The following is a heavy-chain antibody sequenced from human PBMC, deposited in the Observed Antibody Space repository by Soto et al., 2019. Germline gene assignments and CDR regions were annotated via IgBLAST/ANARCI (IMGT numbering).Heavy chain of an antibody. CDR1: GGTFSSYA. CDR2: IIPIFGTA. D-gene: IGHD3-3*01. CDR3: ARDRLRFLEWSHHPVRYYYYYSGMDV. V-gene: IGHV1-69*13. J-gene: IGHJ6*02. Sequence: SVKVSCKASGGTFSSYAISWVRQAPGQGLEWMGGIIPIFGTANYAQKFQGRVTITADESTSTAYMELSSLRSEDTAVYYCARDRLRFLEWSHHPVRYYYYYSGMDVWGQGTTVTVSS.